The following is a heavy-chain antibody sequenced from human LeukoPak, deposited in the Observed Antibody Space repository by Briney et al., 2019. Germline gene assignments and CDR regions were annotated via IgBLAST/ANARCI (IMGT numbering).Heavy chain of an antibody. CDR3: AKDNRRHYTSGPNPDSLH. V-gene: IGHV3-9*01. CDR1: GFIFNNYA. Sequence: GRSLRLSCAGSGFIFNNYAMHWVRQPPGKGLEWVSGISWNSGSIDYADSVKGRFTISRDNTKNSLYLQMNSLRVEDTAFYYCAKDNRRHYTSGPNPDSLHWGQGALVTVSS. D-gene: IGHD6-19*01. CDR2: ISWNSGSI. J-gene: IGHJ4*02.